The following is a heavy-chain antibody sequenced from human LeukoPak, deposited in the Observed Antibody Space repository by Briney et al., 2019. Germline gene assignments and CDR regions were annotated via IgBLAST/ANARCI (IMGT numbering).Heavy chain of an antibody. Sequence: SETLSLTCTVSGGSISSSSYYWGWIRQPPGKGLEWIGSIYYSGSTYYNPSLESRVTISVDTSKNQFSLKLSSVTAADTAVYYCARHNYSSGWYGFKNWFDPWGQGTLVTVSS. CDR2: IYYSGST. CDR3: ARHNYSSGWYGFKNWFDP. CDR1: GGSISSSSYY. J-gene: IGHJ5*02. V-gene: IGHV4-39*01. D-gene: IGHD6-19*01.